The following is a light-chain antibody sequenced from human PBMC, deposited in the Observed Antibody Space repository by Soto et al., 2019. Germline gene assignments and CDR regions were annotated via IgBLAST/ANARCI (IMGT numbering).Light chain of an antibody. CDR1: SNDVGSYNL. CDR2: EVS. J-gene: IGLJ3*02. CDR3: CSYVSSSTWV. V-gene: IGLV2-23*02. Sequence: SALTQPASVSGSPGQSITISCTGTSNDVGSYNLVSWYQQHPGKAPKLMIYEVSKRPSGVSNRFSGSKSGNTASLTISGLQAEDEADYYCCSYVSSSTWVFGGGTKLTVL.